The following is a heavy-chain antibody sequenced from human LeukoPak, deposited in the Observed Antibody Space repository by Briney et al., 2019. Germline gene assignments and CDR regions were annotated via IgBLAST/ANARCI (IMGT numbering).Heavy chain of an antibody. CDR3: ASIAVVPAVPRKYCGGDCYREAFDI. V-gene: IGHV4-61*02. D-gene: IGHD2-21*01. J-gene: IGHJ3*02. CDR2: IYTSGST. Sequence: SQTLSLTCTVSGGSISSGSYYWSWIRQPAGKGLEWIGRIYTSGSTNYNPALKSRVTISVDTSKNPFSLKLSSVTAADTAVYYCASIAVVPAVPRKYCGGDCYREAFDIWGQGTMVTVSS. CDR1: GGSISSGSYY.